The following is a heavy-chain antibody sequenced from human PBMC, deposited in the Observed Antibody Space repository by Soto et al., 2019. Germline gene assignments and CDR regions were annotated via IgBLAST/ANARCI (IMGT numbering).Heavy chain of an antibody. Sequence: QVQVVESGGGVVQPGRSLRLSCTASGFTFSGHAMHWVRQPPGKGLEWVAQIWYDGSNKYYADSVKGRFTISRDNSKNTLYVQMDSLRVEDTAVYYCARVGQSLAPYALDVWGQGTSVTFSS. D-gene: IGHD6-19*01. CDR1: GFTFSGHA. V-gene: IGHV3-33*01. CDR3: ARVGQSLAPYALDV. CDR2: IWYDGSNK. J-gene: IGHJ6*02.